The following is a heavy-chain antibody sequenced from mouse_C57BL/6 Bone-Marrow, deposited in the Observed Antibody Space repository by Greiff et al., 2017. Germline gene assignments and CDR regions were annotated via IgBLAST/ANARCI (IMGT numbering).Heavy chain of an antibody. J-gene: IGHJ2*01. CDR3: GRLSKGTN. CDR1: GYAFSSSW. CDR2: IYPGDGDT. V-gene: IGHV1-82*01. Sequence: QVQLQQSGPELVKPGASVKISCKASGYAFSSSWMNWVKQRPGKGLEWIGRIYPGDGDTNYNGKFKGKATLTADKSSSTAYMQLSSLTSEDSAVYCCGRLSKGTNWGQGTTLTVSS. D-gene: IGHD2-13*01.